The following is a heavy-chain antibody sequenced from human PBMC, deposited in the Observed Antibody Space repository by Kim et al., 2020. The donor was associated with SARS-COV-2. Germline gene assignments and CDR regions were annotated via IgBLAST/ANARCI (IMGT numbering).Heavy chain of an antibody. Sequence: GGSLRLSCAASGFTFRDYYMTWVRQAPGKGLEWVSVIYFDGSTYYADSVKGRFTISRDISKNTLYLHLNSLRADDTAGYYCAREKEYSSGWG. D-gene: IGHD6-19*01. CDR3: AREKEYSSG. V-gene: IGHV3-66*01. J-gene: IGHJ1*01. CDR2: IYFDGST. CDR1: GFTFRDYY.